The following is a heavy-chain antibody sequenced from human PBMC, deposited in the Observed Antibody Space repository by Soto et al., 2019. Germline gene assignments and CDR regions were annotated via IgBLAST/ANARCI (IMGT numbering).Heavy chain of an antibody. CDR3: ARLLRMVRGARGFDP. CDR2: INHSGST. J-gene: IGHJ5*02. Sequence: SGTLSLTRAVYGGCFSGYYPSWNRQPPGKGLEWIGEINHSGSTNYNPSLKSRVTISVDTSKNQFSLKLSSVTAADTAVYYCARLLRMVRGARGFDPWGQGTLVTVSS. D-gene: IGHD3-10*01. V-gene: IGHV4-34*01. CDR1: GGCFSGYY.